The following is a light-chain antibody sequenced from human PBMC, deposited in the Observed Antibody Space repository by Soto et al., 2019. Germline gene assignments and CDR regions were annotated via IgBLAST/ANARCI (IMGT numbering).Light chain of an antibody. CDR1: RSVSNY. CDR3: QQRSNWPIT. J-gene: IGKJ5*01. V-gene: IGKV3-11*01. CDR2: DAS. Sequence: IVLTQSPATLSLSPGESAPLSCRASRSVSNYLAWYQQKPGQAPRILIYDASSRPTDIPARFSGSGSGTDFTLTISSLEPEDFELYYCQQRSNWPITFGQGTRLE.